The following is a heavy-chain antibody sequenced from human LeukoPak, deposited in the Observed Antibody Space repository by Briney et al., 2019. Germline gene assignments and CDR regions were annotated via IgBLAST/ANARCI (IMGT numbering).Heavy chain of an antibody. CDR2: IYYSGIT. CDR3: ASYYPLPDY. V-gene: IGHV4-39*01. D-gene: IGHD1-26*01. CDR1: GGSISSSSYY. J-gene: IGHJ4*02. Sequence: SETLSLTCTVPGGSISSSSYYWGWIRQPPGKGLGWFRRIYYSGITYYNPSLKSRVTISEDTSKNQFSLKLSSVAAADTAVYYCASYYPLPDYWGQGTLVTVSS.